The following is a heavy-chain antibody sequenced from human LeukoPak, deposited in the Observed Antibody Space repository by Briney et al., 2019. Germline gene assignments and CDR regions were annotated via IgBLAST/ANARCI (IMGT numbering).Heavy chain of an antibody. Sequence: SETLSLTCTVSGGSISSSSYYWVWIRQPPGKGLEWIGCVYYSGSTYYNPSLNSRITISINTSKNQFSLKLSSVTAADTAVYFCATGNWNYDYWGQGTLVTVSS. CDR3: ATGNWNYDY. J-gene: IGHJ4*02. V-gene: IGHV4-39*07. D-gene: IGHD1-7*01. CDR2: VYYSGST. CDR1: GGSISSSSYY.